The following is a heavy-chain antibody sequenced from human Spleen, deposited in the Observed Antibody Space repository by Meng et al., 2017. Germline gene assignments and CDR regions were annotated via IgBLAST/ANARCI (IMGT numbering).Heavy chain of an antibody. CDR1: GYTFTSFG. D-gene: IGHD3-10*01. CDR3: ARGTPGRSYSDY. CDR2: ISANNGNT. Sequence: QVHLVQSGAEVKKPGASVRVPCKASGYTFTSFGISWVRQAPGQRLEWMGWISANNGNTNYAQKFQGRVTMTTDTSTSTAYMELRSLRSDDTAVYYCARGTPGRSYSDYWGQGTLVTVSS. J-gene: IGHJ4*02. V-gene: IGHV1-18*01.